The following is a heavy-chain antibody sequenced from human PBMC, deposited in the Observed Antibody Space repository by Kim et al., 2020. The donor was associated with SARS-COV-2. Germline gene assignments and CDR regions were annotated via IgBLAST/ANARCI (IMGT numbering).Heavy chain of an antibody. V-gene: IGHV3-23*01. D-gene: IGHD3-10*01. CDR3: AKALYGSGSVYYYYGMDV. Sequence: KGRFTISRDNSKNTLYLQMNSRRAEDTAVYYCAKALYGSGSVYYYYGMDVWGQGTTVTVSS. J-gene: IGHJ6*02.